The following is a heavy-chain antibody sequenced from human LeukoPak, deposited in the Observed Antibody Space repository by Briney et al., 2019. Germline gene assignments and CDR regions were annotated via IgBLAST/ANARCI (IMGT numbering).Heavy chain of an antibody. Sequence: GGSLRLSCTASGFTFGDYAMSWFRQAPGKGLEWVGFIRSKAYGGTTEYAASVKGRFTISRDDSKSIAYLQMNSLKTEDTAVYYCTAANYDSSGYYYGIVDYWGQGTLVTVSS. D-gene: IGHD3-22*01. CDR3: TAANYDSSGYYYGIVDY. CDR2: IRSKAYGGTT. V-gene: IGHV3-49*03. CDR1: GFTFGDYA. J-gene: IGHJ4*02.